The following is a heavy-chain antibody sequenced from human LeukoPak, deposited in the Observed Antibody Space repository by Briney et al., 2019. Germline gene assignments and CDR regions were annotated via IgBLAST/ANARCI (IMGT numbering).Heavy chain of an antibody. V-gene: IGHV1-2*02. D-gene: IGHD2-8*02. Sequence: GASVKVSCKASGYTFTGYFMHWVRQAPGQGLEWMGWINPNSGDTNYEQKFKGRVTMTRDTSISAAYMELSSLRFDDTAVYYCSRAADVVLVPPSDDWGQGTLVTVSS. J-gene: IGHJ4*02. CDR2: INPNSGDT. CDR3: SRAADVVLVPPSDD. CDR1: GYTFTGYF.